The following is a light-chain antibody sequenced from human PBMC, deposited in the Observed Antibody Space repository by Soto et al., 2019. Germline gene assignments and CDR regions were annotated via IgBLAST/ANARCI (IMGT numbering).Light chain of an antibody. CDR2: AGS. V-gene: IGKV1-17*01. CDR3: LQHNSYPLT. CDR1: QSISNY. Sequence: DIQMTQSPSSLSASVGDRVTITCRASQSISNYLNWYQQKPGKAPKRLIYAGSSLHSGVPSRFSGSGSGTEFTFTISSLQPEDFATYYCLQHNSYPLTFGGGTKVEIK. J-gene: IGKJ4*01.